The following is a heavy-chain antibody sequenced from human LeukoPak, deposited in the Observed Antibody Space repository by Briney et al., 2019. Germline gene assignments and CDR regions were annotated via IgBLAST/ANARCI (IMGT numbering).Heavy chain of an antibody. CDR2: INTNTGNP. D-gene: IGHD2-8*01. CDR3: AREAEMVPHGYYYYMDV. CDR1: GYTFTSYA. J-gene: IGHJ6*03. Sequence: VASVKVSCKASGYTFTSYAMNWVRRAPGQGLEWMGWINTNTGNPTYAQGFTGRFVFSLDTSVSTAYLQISSLKAEDTAVYYCAREAEMVPHGYYYYMDVWGKGTTVTVSS. V-gene: IGHV7-4-1*02.